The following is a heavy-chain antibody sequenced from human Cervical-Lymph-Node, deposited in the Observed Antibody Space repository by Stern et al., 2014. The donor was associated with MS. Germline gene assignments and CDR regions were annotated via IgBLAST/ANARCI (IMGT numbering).Heavy chain of an antibody. Sequence: VQLVQSGGGLVQPGRSLRLSCAASGFTFDDHAMYWVRQAPGKGLEWVSGIGWNSGGIAYADSVKGRFTISRDNAKNSLYLQMNSLRVEDTAFYYCAKDYGSGSSFFDNGGQGTLGTVAA. D-gene: IGHD3-10*01. CDR2: IGWNSGGI. J-gene: IGHJ4*02. V-gene: IGHV3-9*01. CDR3: AKDYGSGSSFFDN. CDR1: GFTFDDHA.